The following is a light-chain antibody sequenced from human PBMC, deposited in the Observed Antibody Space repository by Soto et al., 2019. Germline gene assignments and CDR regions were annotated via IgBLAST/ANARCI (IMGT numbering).Light chain of an antibody. CDR1: QSLRHSNGYNY. Sequence: DIVMTQSPLSLPVTPGEPASISCRSSQSLRHSNGYNYLDWYLQKPGQSPQLLIYLGSNRAAGVPDRFSGSGSGTDCTLEISRVEAEDVGVYYCMQALQTPLYTFGQGTKLEIK. CDR3: MQALQTPLYT. V-gene: IGKV2-28*01. CDR2: LGS. J-gene: IGKJ2*01.